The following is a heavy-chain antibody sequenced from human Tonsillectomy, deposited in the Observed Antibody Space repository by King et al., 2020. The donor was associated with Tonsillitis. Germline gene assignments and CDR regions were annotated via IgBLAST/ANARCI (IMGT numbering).Heavy chain of an antibody. Sequence: VQLVESGGGLVQPGGSLRLSCAASGFTFSSYWMSWVRQAPGKGLEWVANIKQDGSEKYYVDSVKGRFTISRDNAKNSLYLQMNSLRAEDTAVYYCARVSRAHFRVLFDPWGQGTLVTVSS. D-gene: IGHD2/OR15-2a*01. CDR3: ARVSRAHFRVLFDP. CDR2: IKQDGSEK. J-gene: IGHJ5*02. V-gene: IGHV3-7*04. CDR1: GFTFSSYW.